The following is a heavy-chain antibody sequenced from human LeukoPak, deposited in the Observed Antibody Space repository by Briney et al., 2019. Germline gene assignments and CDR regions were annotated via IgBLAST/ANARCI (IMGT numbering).Heavy chain of an antibody. J-gene: IGHJ4*02. V-gene: IGHV3-15*01. CDR3: TTDSRATTATLDY. CDR2: IKSKTDGGTT. CDR1: GFTLSNAW. Sequence: GGSLRLSCAASGFTLSNAWMSWVRQAPGKGLEWVGRIKSKTDGGTTDYAAPVKGRFTISRDDSKNTLYLQMNSLKTEDTAVYYWTTDSRATTATLDYWGQGTLVTVSS. D-gene: IGHD1-26*01.